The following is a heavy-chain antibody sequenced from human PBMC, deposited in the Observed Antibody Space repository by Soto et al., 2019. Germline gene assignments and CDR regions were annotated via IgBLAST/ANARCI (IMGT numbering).Heavy chain of an antibody. Sequence: ASVKVSCKASGYTFTSYDIYWVRQATGQGLEWMGWMNPNTGNSGYAQKFQGRATMTSDTSISTAHMELSSLRSEDTAVYYCARRAETNGWNGFGADKYYFDFWGQGTLVTVSS. CDR3: ARRAETNGWNGFGADKYYFDF. CDR2: MNPNTGNS. CDR1: GYTFTSYD. D-gene: IGHD1-1*01. V-gene: IGHV1-8*01. J-gene: IGHJ4*02.